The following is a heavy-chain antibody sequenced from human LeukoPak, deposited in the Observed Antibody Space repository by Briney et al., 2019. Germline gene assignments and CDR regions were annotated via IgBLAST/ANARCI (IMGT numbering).Heavy chain of an antibody. D-gene: IGHD2-2*01. CDR3: AKEHVVPSANPWFDP. J-gene: IGHJ5*02. CDR2: IRYDGSNK. Sequence: GGSLRLSCAASGFTFSSYGLHWVRQAPGKGLEWVAFIRYDGSNKYYADSLKGRFTISRDNSKNTLYLQMNSLRAEDTAVYYCAKEHVVPSANPWFDPWGQGTLVTVSS. V-gene: IGHV3-30*02. CDR1: GFTFSSYG.